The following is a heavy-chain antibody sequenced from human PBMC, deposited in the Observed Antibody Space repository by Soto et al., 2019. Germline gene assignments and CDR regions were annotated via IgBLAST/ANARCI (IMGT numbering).Heavy chain of an antibody. J-gene: IGHJ5*02. D-gene: IGHD3-10*01. CDR1: GYTFTSYY. CDR2: INPSGGST. CDR3: ARDPNYYGSGSSPRPFDP. Sequence: ASVKVSCKASGYTFTSYYMHWVRQAPGQGLEWMGIINPSGGSTSYAQKFQGRVTMTRDTSTSTVYMELSSLRSEDTAVYYCARDPNYYGSGSSPRPFDPWGQGTLVTVS. V-gene: IGHV1-46*01.